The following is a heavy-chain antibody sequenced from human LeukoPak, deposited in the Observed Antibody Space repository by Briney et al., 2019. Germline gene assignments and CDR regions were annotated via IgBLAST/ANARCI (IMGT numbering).Heavy chain of an antibody. CDR3: ARARGYYYMDV. V-gene: IGHV4-59*01. Sequence: SETLTLTCTVSGGSISSYYWSWIRQPPGKGLEWIGYIYYSGSTNYNPSLKSRVTISVDTSKNQFSLKLSSVTAADTAVYYCARARGYYYMDVWGKGTTVTVSS. CDR1: GGSISSYY. J-gene: IGHJ6*03. D-gene: IGHD3-10*01. CDR2: IYYSGST.